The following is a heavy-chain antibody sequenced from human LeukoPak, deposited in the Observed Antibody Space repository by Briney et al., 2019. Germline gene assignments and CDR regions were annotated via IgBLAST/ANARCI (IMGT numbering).Heavy chain of an antibody. J-gene: IGHJ4*02. V-gene: IGHV4-30-2*01. CDR2: IYHSGST. CDR3: ARDIAARPDYFDY. CDR1: GGSISSGGYY. Sequence: SQTLSLTCTVSGGSISSGGYYWSRIRQPPGKGLEWIGYIYHSGSTYYNPSLKSRVTISVDRSKNQFSLKLSSVTAADTAVYYCARDIAARPDYFDYWGQGTLVTVSS. D-gene: IGHD6-6*01.